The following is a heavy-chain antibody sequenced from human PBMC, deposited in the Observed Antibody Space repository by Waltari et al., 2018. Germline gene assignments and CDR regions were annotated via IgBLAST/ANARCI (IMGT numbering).Heavy chain of an antibody. D-gene: IGHD2-21*01. CDR3: ARDGERGEAYCGGDCPNGAFDI. CDR2: IYYSGSP. CDR1: GGSISSYY. V-gene: IGHV4-59*01. J-gene: IGHJ3*02. Sequence: QVQLQESGPGLVKPSETLSLTCTVSGGSISSYYWSWIRQPPGKGLEWIGYIYYSGSPNYNPSLKSRVTISVDTSKNQCSLKLSSVTAADTAVDYCARDGERGEAYCGGDCPNGAFDIWGQGTMVTVSS.